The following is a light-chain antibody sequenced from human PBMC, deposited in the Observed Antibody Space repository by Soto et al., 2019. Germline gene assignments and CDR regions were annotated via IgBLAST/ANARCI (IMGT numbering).Light chain of an antibody. CDR2: DAS. CDR1: QSVGTF. V-gene: IGKV3-11*01. CDR3: QQRASWPS. Sequence: IVLTQSPATLSLSPGERATLSCRASQSVGTFLAWYQQKPGQAPRLLIYDASNRATGIAARFSGGGSGIEFTLTISSLEPEDFAVYYCQQRASWPSFGGGTKVEIK. J-gene: IGKJ4*01.